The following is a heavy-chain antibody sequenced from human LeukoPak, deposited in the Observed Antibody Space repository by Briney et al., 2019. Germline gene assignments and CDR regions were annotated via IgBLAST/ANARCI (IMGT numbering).Heavy chain of an antibody. D-gene: IGHD5-18*01. CDR3: ARDSDYSYGYLY. Sequence: PGGSLRLSCAASGFTFSSYAMHWVRQAPGKGLEWVAVISYDGSNKYYADSVKGRFTISRDNSKNTLYLQMNSLRAEGTAVYYCARDSDYSYGYLYWGQGTLVTVSS. CDR2: ISYDGSNK. V-gene: IGHV3-30-3*01. J-gene: IGHJ4*02. CDR1: GFTFSSYA.